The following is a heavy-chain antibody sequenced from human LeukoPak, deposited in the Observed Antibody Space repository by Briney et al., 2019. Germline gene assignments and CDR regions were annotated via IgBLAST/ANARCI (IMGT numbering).Heavy chain of an antibody. CDR3: ARVRITDTSEDAFDI. J-gene: IGHJ3*02. V-gene: IGHV6-1*01. Sequence: SQTLSLTCAISGDSVSNNSAAWNWIRQSPSRGLEWLGRTYFRSKWYNGYAVSVKSRITINPDTSKNQFSLKLSSVTAADTAVYYCARVRITDTSEDAFDIWGQGTMVTVSS. CDR2: TYFRSKWYN. D-gene: IGHD3-10*01. CDR1: GDSVSNNSAA.